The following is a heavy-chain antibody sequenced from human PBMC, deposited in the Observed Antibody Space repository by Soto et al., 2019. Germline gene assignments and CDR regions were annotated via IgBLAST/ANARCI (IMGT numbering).Heavy chain of an antibody. Sequence: QVQLVESGGGVVQPGGSLRLSCAASGFAFSTSVIHWVRQALGKGLEWMAHISYNGNKKHYADSVKGRFTVSRDISESTLYLQMNSLRAEDTAVYYCAREQFEDGRGHYDHWGQGTLVSVSS. CDR1: GFAFSTSV. CDR3: AREQFEDGRGHYDH. CDR2: ISYNGNKK. J-gene: IGHJ4*02. D-gene: IGHD3-22*01. V-gene: IGHV3-30*03.